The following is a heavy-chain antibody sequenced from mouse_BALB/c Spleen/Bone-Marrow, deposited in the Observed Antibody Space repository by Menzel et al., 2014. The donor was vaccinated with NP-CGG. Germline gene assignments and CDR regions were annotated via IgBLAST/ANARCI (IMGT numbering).Heavy chain of an antibody. D-gene: IGHD1-1*01. Sequence: VQLQQSGAVLVKPGASVKMSCKAFGYTFTTYPIEWMKQNHGKSLEWIGNFYPSNDDTRYNQKFKGKAKLTAEKSASTVYLELNRLTSDDSAVYYCAWGYYGSMDYWGQGPSVTVS. CDR2: FYPSNDDT. CDR1: GYTFTTYP. J-gene: IGHJ4*01. V-gene: IGHV1-47*01. CDR3: AWGYYGSMDY.